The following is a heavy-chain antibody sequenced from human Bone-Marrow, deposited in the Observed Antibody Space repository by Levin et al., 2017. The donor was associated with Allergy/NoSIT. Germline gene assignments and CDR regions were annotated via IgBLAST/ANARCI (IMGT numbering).Heavy chain of an antibody. CDR1: GFTFGRYW. Sequence: LSLTCAASGFTFGRYWMHWVRQSPGKGLMWVSRTNSDGTNTNYADSVKGRFTISADTARTTLNLQMDSLRVEDTAVYYCSRTGGELPFDYWGQGTLVTVSS. CDR2: TNSDGTNT. V-gene: IGHV3-74*01. CDR3: SRTGGELPFDY. J-gene: IGHJ4*02. D-gene: IGHD1-26*01.